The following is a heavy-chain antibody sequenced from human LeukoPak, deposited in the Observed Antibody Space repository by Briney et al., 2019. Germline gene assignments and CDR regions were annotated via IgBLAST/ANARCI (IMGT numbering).Heavy chain of an antibody. CDR1: GFTFGSYG. CDR2: IRYDGSNK. CDR3: TKDDDPITMVRGSHMDV. Sequence: PGGSLRLSCAASGFTFGSYGMHWVRKAPGKGLEWVAFIRYDGSNKYYADSVKGRFTISRDNSKNTLYLQMNSLRAEDTAVYYCTKDDDPITMVRGSHMDVWGKGTTVTISS. D-gene: IGHD3-10*01. V-gene: IGHV3-30*02. J-gene: IGHJ6*03.